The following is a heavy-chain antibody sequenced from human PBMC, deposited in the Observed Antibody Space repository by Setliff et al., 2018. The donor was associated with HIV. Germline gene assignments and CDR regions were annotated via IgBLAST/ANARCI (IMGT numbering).Heavy chain of an antibody. V-gene: IGHV3-30*02. CDR2: IRYDGSNK. CDR3: AKDLPITIPKYYFYMDV. D-gene: IGHD2-2*01. CDR1: GFTFSSYG. J-gene: IGHJ6*03. Sequence: PGGSLRLSCAASGFTFSSYGMHWVRQAPGKGLEWVAFIRYDGSNKYYADSVKGRFTISRDNSKNTLYLQMNSLRAEDTAVYYCAKDLPITIPKYYFYMDVWGKGTRSPSP.